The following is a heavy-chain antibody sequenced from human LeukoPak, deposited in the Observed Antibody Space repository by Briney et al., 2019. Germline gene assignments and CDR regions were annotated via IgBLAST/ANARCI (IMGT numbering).Heavy chain of an antibody. CDR2: ISAASGTI. CDR3: TRDLGLRRMI. Sequence: GGSLRLSCAASGLSVSSNKMHWVRQAPGGGLEWLSYISAASGTIYSADSVKGRFTISRDSAGNSLYLQMNSLRAEDTAVYYCTRDLGLRRMIWGRGTLVIVSS. V-gene: IGHV3-48*04. CDR1: GLSVSSNK. J-gene: IGHJ2*01.